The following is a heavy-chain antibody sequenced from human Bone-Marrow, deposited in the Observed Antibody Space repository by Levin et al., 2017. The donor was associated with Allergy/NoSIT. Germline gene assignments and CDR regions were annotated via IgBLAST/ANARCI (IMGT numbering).Heavy chain of an antibody. J-gene: IGHJ5*02. CDR2: ISHSGGT. D-gene: IGHD1-26*01. CDR1: GASINTGGYS. CDR3: ARFVGATGWFDP. V-gene: IGHV4-30-2*01. Sequence: PSETLSLTCGVSGASINTGGYSWSWIRQPPGKALEWLGYISHSGGTFSNPSLKSRFSISLDRSKNQFSLKLTSVTAADTAVYYCARFVGATGWFDPWGQGTLVTVSS.